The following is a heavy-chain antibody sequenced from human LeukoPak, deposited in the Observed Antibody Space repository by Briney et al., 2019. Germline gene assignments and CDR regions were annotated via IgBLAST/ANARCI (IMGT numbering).Heavy chain of an antibody. CDR2: ITSTSSAT. CDR3: ARAIASYGDSAY. D-gene: IGHD5-18*01. J-gene: IGHJ4*02. CDR1: GFKFSSFS. Sequence: GGSLRLSCAASGFKFSSFSMGWVRQAPGKGLEWLSYITSTSSATYYADSLQGRFTISRDNAKNSLYLQINSLRADDTAVYYCARAIASYGDSAYWGQGALVTVSS. V-gene: IGHV3-48*04.